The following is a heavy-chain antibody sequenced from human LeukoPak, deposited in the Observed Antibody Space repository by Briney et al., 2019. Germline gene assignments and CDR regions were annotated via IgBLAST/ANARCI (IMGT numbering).Heavy chain of an antibody. D-gene: IGHD5-24*01. CDR3: ARLQLRYWYFDP. Sequence: SETLSLTCTVSGGSISSYYWSWIRQPPGKGLEWIGYIYYSGSTNYNPSLESRVTISVDTSKNQFSLKLSSVTAADTAVYSCARLQLRYWYFDPWGRGTLVTVSS. V-gene: IGHV4-59*01. CDR2: IYYSGST. J-gene: IGHJ2*01. CDR1: GGSISSYY.